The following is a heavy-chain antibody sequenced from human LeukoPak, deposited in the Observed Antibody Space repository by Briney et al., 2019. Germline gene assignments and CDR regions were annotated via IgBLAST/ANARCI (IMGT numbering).Heavy chain of an antibody. CDR3: ARARWMGCTNGVCYDFDF. V-gene: IGHV3-23*01. CDR1: GFTFSSYA. Sequence: PGGSLRLSCAASGFTFSSYAMSWVRQAPGKGLEWVSAISGSGGSTYYADSVKGRFTISRDNSKNTLYLQMNSLRAEDTAVYYCARARWMGCTNGVCYDFDFWGQGTLVTVSS. CDR2: ISGSGGST. J-gene: IGHJ4*02. D-gene: IGHD2-8*01.